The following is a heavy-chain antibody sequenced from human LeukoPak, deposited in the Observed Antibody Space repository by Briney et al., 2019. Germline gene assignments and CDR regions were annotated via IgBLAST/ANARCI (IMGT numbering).Heavy chain of an antibody. D-gene: IGHD3/OR15-3a*01. CDR2: IYYSGST. CDR1: GDSISSSISY. Sequence: SETLSLTCTVYGDSISSSISYWGWIRQPPGKGLEWIGSIYYSGSTHYNPSLKSRVIISVDTSKNQFSLRLSSVTAADTAVYYCARVDPPPPRGYYYMDVWGKGTTVTVSS. V-gene: IGHV4-39*01. CDR3: ARVDPPPPRGYYYMDV. J-gene: IGHJ6*03.